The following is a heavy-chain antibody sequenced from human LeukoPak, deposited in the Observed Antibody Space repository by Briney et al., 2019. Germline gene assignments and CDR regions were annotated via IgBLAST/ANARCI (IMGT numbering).Heavy chain of an antibody. CDR1: GFTFSNHW. J-gene: IGHJ4*02. CDR2: IKQDGSEK. CDR3: TRDTGLTIFGPRFDY. Sequence: GGSLRLSCAVSGFTFSNHWMSWVRQAPGKGLEWVANIKQDGSEKYYVDSVEGRFTISRDNAKNSLYLQMNSLRAEDTAVYYCTRDTGLTIFGPRFDYWGQGTLVTVSS. V-gene: IGHV3-7*01. D-gene: IGHD3-3*01.